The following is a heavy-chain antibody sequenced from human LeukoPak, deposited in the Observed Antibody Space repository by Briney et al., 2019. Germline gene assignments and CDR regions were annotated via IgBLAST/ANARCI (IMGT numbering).Heavy chain of an antibody. CDR3: ARDCDVLTGYEYWFDP. J-gene: IGHJ5*02. CDR2: IYHSVCT. Sequence: PSETLSLICAGSGYSISSVYYWGWIRQPPGKGLEWIGSIYHSVCTYYNPSLKSRVTIPVHTSKHQISLKLSSVTAEDWAVYYWARDCDVLTGYEYWFDPWGQGTLVTVSS. D-gene: IGHD3-9*01. CDR1: GYSISSVYY. V-gene: IGHV4-38-2*02.